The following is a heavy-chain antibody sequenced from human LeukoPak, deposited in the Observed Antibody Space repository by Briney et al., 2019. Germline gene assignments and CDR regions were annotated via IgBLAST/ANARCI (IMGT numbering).Heavy chain of an antibody. CDR2: IRSDGSSI. J-gene: IGHJ4*02. Sequence: GGSLRLSCAASGFSFSDFGMHWIRQAPGKGLEWVTLIRSDGSSIYYADSVKGRFTISRDNSRNTLYLQMNSLRVEDTAVYYCAKDRDEHGNDCWGQGILVTVST. CDR3: AKDRDEHGNDC. CDR1: GFSFSDFG. D-gene: IGHD4-23*01. V-gene: IGHV3-30*02.